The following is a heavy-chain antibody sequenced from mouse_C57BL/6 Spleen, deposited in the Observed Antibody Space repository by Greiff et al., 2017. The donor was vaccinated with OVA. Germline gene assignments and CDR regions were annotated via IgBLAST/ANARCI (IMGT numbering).Heavy chain of an antibody. CDR2: ISSGGDYI. CDR1: GFTFSSYA. V-gene: IGHV5-9-1*02. Sequence: EVQLVESGEGLVKPGGSLKLSCAASGFTFSSYAMSWVRQTPEKRLEWVAYISSGGDYIYYADTVKGRFTISRDNARNTLYLQMSSLKSEDTAMYYCTREGPHYYGSSYGYFDVWGTGTTVTVSS. D-gene: IGHD1-1*01. J-gene: IGHJ1*03. CDR3: TREGPHYYGSSYGYFDV.